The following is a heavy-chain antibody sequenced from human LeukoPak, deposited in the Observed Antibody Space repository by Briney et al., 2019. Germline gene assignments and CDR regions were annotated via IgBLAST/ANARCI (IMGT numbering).Heavy chain of an antibody. CDR2: INPNSGGT. Sequence: ASVKVSCKASGYTFTGYYMHWVRQAPGQGLEWMGWINPNSGGTNYAQKFQGRVTMTRDTSISTAYMELSRLRSDDTAVYYCARDGMITFGGLIWWFDPWGQGTLVTVSS. CDR1: GYTFTGYY. D-gene: IGHD3-16*02. V-gene: IGHV1-2*02. CDR3: ARDGMITFGGLIWWFDP. J-gene: IGHJ5*02.